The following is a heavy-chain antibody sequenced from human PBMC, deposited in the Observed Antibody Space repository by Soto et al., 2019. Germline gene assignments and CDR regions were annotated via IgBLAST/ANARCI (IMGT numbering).Heavy chain of an antibody. Sequence: HPGGSLRLSCAASGFTFSGYEMNWVRQAPGKGLEWVSYISSSGSTIYYADSVKGRFTISRDNAKNSLYLQMNSLRAEDTAVYYCARLSPSYSNYGWFDPWGQGTLVTVSS. V-gene: IGHV3-48*03. CDR1: GFTFSGYE. CDR2: ISSSGSTI. CDR3: ARLSPSYSNYGWFDP. D-gene: IGHD4-4*01. J-gene: IGHJ5*02.